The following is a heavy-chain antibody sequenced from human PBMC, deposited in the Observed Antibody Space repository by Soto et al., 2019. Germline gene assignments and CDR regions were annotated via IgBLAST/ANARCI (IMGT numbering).Heavy chain of an antibody. V-gene: IGHV1-46*01. CDR1: QYTFANYY. Sequence: QVQLVQSGAEVQKPGASVKISCKASQYTFANYYMHWVRQAPGQGLEWVGVISPSGSDRTYAQKFEGRIKITRETSTDTVYMEVSSLRSEGAAVFYCASRTDGGFFDWGHGTLVPVSS. CDR3: ASRTDGGFFD. J-gene: IGHJ4*01. CDR2: ISPSGSDR.